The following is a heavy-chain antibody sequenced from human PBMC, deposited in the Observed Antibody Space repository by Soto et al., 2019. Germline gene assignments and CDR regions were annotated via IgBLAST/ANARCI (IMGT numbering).Heavy chain of an antibody. CDR3: AREGVATVIGWFDL. J-gene: IGHJ5*01. CDR2: ISYAGNT. CDR1: GASISSYY. V-gene: IGHV4-59*01. D-gene: IGHD1-1*01. Sequence: KPSETLSLTCIVSGASISSYYWNWIRQSPGKGLEWIGYISYAGNTNYNPALESRVTISADTSNNQVSLTLTSVTAADTALYFCAREGVATVIGWFDLWGQGTPVTVSS.